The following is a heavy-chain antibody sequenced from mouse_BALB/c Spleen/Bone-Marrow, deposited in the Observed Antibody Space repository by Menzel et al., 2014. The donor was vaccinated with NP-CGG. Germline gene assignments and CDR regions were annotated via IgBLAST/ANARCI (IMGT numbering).Heavy chain of an antibody. Sequence: QVQLQQSGPELVKPGASVKISCKASGYAFSSSWMNWVKQRPGQGLERIGRIYPGDGDTNYNGKFKGKATLTADKSSSTAYMQLSSLTSVDSAVYFCARDYYGSSYDYWGQGTTLTVSS. CDR2: IYPGDGDT. V-gene: IGHV1-82*01. CDR3: ARDYYGSSYDY. J-gene: IGHJ2*01. CDR1: GYAFSSSW. D-gene: IGHD1-1*01.